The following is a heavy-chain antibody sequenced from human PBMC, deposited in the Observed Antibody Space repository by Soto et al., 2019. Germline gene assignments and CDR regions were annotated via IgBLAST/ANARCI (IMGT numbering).Heavy chain of an antibody. Sequence: EVQLLESGGGLVQPGGSLRLSCAASGFTFSSYAMSWVRQAPGKGLEWVSSVSGSSGSKSYADSVKGRFTISRDNSKSTVYLQMNSLRAEYTAVYFCAKDWCSVTTCYCLENWGQGTLVTVSS. CDR2: VSGSSGSK. CDR3: AKDWCSVTTCYCLEN. J-gene: IGHJ4*02. CDR1: GFTFSSYA. V-gene: IGHV3-23*01. D-gene: IGHD4-4*01.